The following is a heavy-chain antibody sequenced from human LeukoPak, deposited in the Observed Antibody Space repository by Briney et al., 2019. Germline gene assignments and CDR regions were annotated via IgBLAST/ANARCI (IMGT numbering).Heavy chain of an antibody. CDR3: AREWWGYDVLTGDNWFDP. V-gene: IGHV1-18*01. J-gene: IGHJ5*02. D-gene: IGHD3-9*01. Sequence: ASVKVSCKTSGYPFTTYGIIWVRQAPGQGLEWMGWISTYNGDTNYAQKFQGRVTMTTDTSTSTAYIEVRSLTSDDTAAYYCAREWWGYDVLTGDNWFDPWGQGTLVTVSS. CDR1: GYPFTTYG. CDR2: ISTYNGDT.